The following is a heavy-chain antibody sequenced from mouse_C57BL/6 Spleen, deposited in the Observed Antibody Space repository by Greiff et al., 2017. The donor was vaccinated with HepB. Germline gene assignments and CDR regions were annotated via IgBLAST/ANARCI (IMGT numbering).Heavy chain of an antibody. V-gene: IGHV1-82*01. CDR2: IYPGDGDT. CDR1: GYAFSSSW. Sequence: QVQLQQSGPELVKPGASVKISCKASGYAFSSSWMNWVKQRPGKGLEWIGRIYPGDGDTNYNGKFKGKATLTADKSSSTAYMQLRSLTSEDSAVYFCARRRGGHYGSSPYWYFDVWGTGTTVTVSS. J-gene: IGHJ1*03. D-gene: IGHD1-1*01. CDR3: ARRRGGHYGSSPYWYFDV.